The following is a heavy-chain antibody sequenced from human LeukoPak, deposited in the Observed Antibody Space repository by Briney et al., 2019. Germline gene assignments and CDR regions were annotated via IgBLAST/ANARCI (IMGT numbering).Heavy chain of an antibody. D-gene: IGHD3-22*01. CDR3: ARTPFYYDSSAYYPLLERYYFDY. CDR1: GGSISSYF. CDR2: IYTSGSP. V-gene: IGHV4-4*07. Sequence: PSETLSLTCTASGGSISSYFWSWIRQPAGKGLEWIGRIYTSGSPNYNPSLKSRVTMSVDTSKTQFSLKLRSVTAADTAVYYCARTPFYYDSSAYYPLLERYYFDYWGQGTLVTVSS. J-gene: IGHJ4*02.